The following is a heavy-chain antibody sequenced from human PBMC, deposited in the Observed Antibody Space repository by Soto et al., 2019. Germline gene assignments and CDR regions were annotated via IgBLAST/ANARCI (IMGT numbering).Heavy chain of an antibody. CDR2: VYYSASI. CDR1: GGSISSYY. D-gene: IGHD6-6*01. CDR3: ARHVRTSYTFYFDY. V-gene: IGHV4-59*08. Sequence: SETLSLTCTVSGGSISSYYWSWIRQPPGKGLEWIGYVYYSASISYNPSLRSRVTISVDTSKNQFSLTLNSVTAADTAVYYCARHVRTSYTFYFDYWGPGTLVTVSS. J-gene: IGHJ4*02.